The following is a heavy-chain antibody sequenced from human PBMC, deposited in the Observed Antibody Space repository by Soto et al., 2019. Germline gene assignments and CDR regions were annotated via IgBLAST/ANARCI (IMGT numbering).Heavy chain of an antibody. CDR1: GFTFSSYG. CDR2: ISYDGSNK. J-gene: IGHJ6*01. V-gene: IGHV3-30*18. D-gene: IGHD2-15*01. CDR3: VKYREIVPDHLAV. Sequence: GGSLRLSCAASGFTFSSYGMHWVRQAPGKGLEWVAVISYDGSNKYYADSVKGRFTISRDNSKNTLYLQMNSLRAEDTAVYYCVKYREIVPDHLAVWGQGTTVTVSA.